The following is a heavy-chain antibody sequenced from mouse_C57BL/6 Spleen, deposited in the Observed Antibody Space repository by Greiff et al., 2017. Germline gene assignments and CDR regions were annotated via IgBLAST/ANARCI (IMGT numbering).Heavy chain of an antibody. V-gene: IGHV1-15*01. D-gene: IGHD2-4*01. Sequence: QVQLQQSGAELVRPGASVTLSCKASGYTFTDYEMHWVKQTPVHGLEWIGAIDPETGGTAYNQKFKGKAILTADKSSSTAYMELRSLTSEDSAVYYCTSETYDYEGGDGFDYWGQGTTLTVSS. CDR3: TSETYDYEGGDGFDY. CDR1: GYTFTDYE. CDR2: IDPETGGT. J-gene: IGHJ2*01.